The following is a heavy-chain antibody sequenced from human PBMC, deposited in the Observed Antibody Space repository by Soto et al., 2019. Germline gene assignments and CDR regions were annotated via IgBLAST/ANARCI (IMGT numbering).Heavy chain of an antibody. J-gene: IGHJ4*02. CDR3: ARKSYSGDSGFYDY. V-gene: IGHV3-23*01. CDR1: GFTFSSYA. Sequence: GGSLRLSCAASGFTFSSYAMRWVRQAPGKGLEWVSAISGSGGSTYYADSVKGRFAISRDNAKNSLYLQMDSLRADDTAVYYCARKSYSGDSGFYDYWGQGALVTVSS. CDR2: ISGSGGST. D-gene: IGHD3-22*01.